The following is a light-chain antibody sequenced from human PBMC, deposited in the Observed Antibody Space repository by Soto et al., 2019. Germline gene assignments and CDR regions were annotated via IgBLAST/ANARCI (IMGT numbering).Light chain of an antibody. Sequence: QSVLTQPPSASGTPGQRVTISCSGSSSNIGNNYVSWYQQLPGKAPKLMISEVSNRPSGVSNRFSGAKSGNTASLPISGLQAEDEADYYCSSYTAGGTSFGTGTKLTVL. J-gene: IGLJ1*01. CDR3: SSYTAGGTS. V-gene: IGLV2-14*01. CDR2: EVS. CDR1: SSNIGNNY.